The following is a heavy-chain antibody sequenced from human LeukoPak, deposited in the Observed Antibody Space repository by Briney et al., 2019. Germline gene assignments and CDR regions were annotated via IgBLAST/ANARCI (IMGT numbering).Heavy chain of an antibody. CDR2: IYYSGST. J-gene: IGHJ4*02. Sequence: SETLSLTCTVSGGSISSYYWSWMRQPPGKGLEWIGYIYYSGSTNYNPSLKSRVTISVDTSKNQFSLKLSSVTAADTAVYYCARDHESCTNGVCLFVWGQGTLVTVSS. V-gene: IGHV4-59*01. CDR3: ARDHESCTNGVCLFV. CDR1: GGSISSYY. D-gene: IGHD2-8*01.